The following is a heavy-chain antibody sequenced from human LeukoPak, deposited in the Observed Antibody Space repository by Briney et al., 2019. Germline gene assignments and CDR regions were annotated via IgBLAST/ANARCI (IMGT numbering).Heavy chain of an antibody. D-gene: IGHD3-10*01. CDR1: GDSISTSNSY. CDR3: ARAGFGLAPHRGTPFDY. Sequence: SETLSLTCTVSGDSISTSNSYWGWICQPPGKGLEWIGSIYYSGNTYYNASLKSRVTISVDTSKNQFSLKLTSVTAADTAVYYCARAGFGLAPHRGTPFDYWGQGTLVTVSS. CDR2: IYYSGNT. V-gene: IGHV4-39*01. J-gene: IGHJ4*02.